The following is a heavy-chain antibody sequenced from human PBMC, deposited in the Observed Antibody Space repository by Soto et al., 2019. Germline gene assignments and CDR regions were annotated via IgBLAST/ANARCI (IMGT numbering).Heavy chain of an antibody. J-gene: IGHJ4*02. CDR1: GYTFSSYF. Sequence: QVQLVQSGAEVKKPGASVKVSCKASGYTFSSYFMHWVRQAPGHGLEWMGIINPSGTSTNYAQKFQGRVTMTRDTSTSTVYMELSSLRSEDTAVYYCARAGDCSSPSCYTDYSYDGLDYWGQGTLVTVSS. CDR2: INPSGTST. D-gene: IGHD2-2*02. CDR3: ARAGDCSSPSCYTDYSYDGLDY. V-gene: IGHV1-46*01.